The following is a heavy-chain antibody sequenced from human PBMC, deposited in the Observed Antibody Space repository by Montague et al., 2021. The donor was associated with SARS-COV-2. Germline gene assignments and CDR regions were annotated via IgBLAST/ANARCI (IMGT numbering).Heavy chain of an antibody. V-gene: IGHV4-39*01. Sequence: SETLSLTCTVIGGPISGSSDYWGWIRQSPGKGLEWIASVDYSGNTYYSPSLKSRLTISVDTSKNQFSLKLNSVTAADTALYYCARREYSYGWGDWGQGTLVTVSS. J-gene: IGHJ4*02. CDR2: VDYSGNT. D-gene: IGHD5-18*01. CDR3: ARREYSYGWGD. CDR1: GGPISGSSDY.